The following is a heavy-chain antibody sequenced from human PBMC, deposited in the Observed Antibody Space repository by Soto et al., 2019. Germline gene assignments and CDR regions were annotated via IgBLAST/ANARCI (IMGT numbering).Heavy chain of an antibody. CDR2: ISGDGGGT. Sequence: GGSLRLSCAASGFIFKNYAMTWVRQAPGKGPEWVSAISGDGGGTCFADSVKGRFAISRDDSKNTLYLQMNSLRAEDTAVYYCAKDHEWDLQGISRGQGTLGTVSS. D-gene: IGHD1-26*01. J-gene: IGHJ4*02. CDR1: GFIFKNYA. V-gene: IGHV3-23*01. CDR3: AKDHEWDLQGIS.